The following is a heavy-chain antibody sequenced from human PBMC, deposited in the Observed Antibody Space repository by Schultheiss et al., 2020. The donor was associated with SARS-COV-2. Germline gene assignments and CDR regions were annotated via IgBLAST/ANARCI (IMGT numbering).Heavy chain of an antibody. CDR3: ARDRITMIVVPDAFDI. Sequence: SETLSLTCAVYGGSFSGYYWSWIRQPPGKGLEWIGEINHSGSTNYNPSLKSRVTISVDTSKNQFSLKLSSVTAADTAVYYCARDRITMIVVPDAFDIWGQGTMVTVSS. V-gene: IGHV4-34*01. J-gene: IGHJ3*02. D-gene: IGHD3-22*01. CDR2: INHSGST. CDR1: GGSFSGYY.